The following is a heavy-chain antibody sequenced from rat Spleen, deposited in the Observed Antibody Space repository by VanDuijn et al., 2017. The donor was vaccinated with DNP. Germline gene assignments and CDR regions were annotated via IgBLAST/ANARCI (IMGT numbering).Heavy chain of an antibody. V-gene: IGHV3-3*01. J-gene: IGHJ4*01. CDR3: ARWPGYNPPYAMDA. D-gene: IGHD1-4*01. CDR2: INSAGTT. Sequence: EVQLQESGPGLVKPSQSLSLICSVTGYSITSSYRWNWIRKFPGNKLEWMGSINSAGTTKYNPSLKSRISITRDTSKNKLFLQVNSVTTEDTATYHCARWPGYNPPYAMDAWGQGTSVTVSS. CDR1: GYSITSSYR.